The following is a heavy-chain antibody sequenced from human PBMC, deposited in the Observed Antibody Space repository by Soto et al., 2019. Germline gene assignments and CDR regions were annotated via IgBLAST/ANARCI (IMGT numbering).Heavy chain of an antibody. D-gene: IGHD6-19*01. CDR1: GFTFTSYA. J-gene: IGHJ4*02. CDR3: AKDPRQWLVGFDY. CDR2: ISGIGDRT. V-gene: IGHV3-23*01. Sequence: GGSLRLSCAASGFTFTSYALSWVRQAPGKGLEWVSAISGIGDRTYYADSVKGRFTISRDNSKNTLYLQMNSLRVEDTAIYYCAKDPRQWLVGFDYWGQGTLVTVSS.